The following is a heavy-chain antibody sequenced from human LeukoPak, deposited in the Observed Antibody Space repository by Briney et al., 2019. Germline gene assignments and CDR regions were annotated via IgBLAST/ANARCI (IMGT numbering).Heavy chain of an antibody. CDR3: ARDVQYYKSSGWYEGYFDY. D-gene: IGHD6-19*01. Sequence: PGGSLRLSCAASGFTFSLYWMNWVRQAPGKGLEWVAVISYDGSNKYYADSVKGRFTISRDNSKNTLYLQMNSLRAEDTAVYYCARDVQYYKSSGWYEGYFDYWGQGTLVTVSS. J-gene: IGHJ4*02. CDR2: ISYDGSNK. CDR1: GFTFSLYW. V-gene: IGHV3-30-3*01.